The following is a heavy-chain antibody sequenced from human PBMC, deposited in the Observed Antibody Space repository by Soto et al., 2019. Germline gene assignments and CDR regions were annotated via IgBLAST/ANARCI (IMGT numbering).Heavy chain of an antibody. J-gene: IGHJ5*02. Sequence: PSQTLSLTCAISGDSVSSNSAAWNWIRQSPSRGLEWLGRTYYRSKWYNDYAVSVKGRITINPDTSKNQFPLQLNSVTPEDTAVYYCATVLSFLSGKFLEWSINWFDPWGQGTLVTVSS. CDR3: ATVLSFLSGKFLEWSINWFDP. D-gene: IGHD3-3*01. CDR1: GDSVSSNSAA. V-gene: IGHV6-1*01. CDR2: TYYRSKWYN.